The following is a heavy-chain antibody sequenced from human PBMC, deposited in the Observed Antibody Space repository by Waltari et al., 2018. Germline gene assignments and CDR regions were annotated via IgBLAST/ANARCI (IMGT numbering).Heavy chain of an antibody. V-gene: IGHV1-8*03. D-gene: IGHD2-21*01. Sequence: QVQLVQSGAEVKKPGASVKVSCKASGYTFTSYDINWVRQATGQGLEWMGWMNPNSGNTGYAQKFQGRVTITRNTSISTAYMELSSLRSEDTAVYYCARLSQVILPGHYYYYYYMDVWGKGTTVTVSS. J-gene: IGHJ6*03. CDR3: ARLSQVILPGHYYYYYYMDV. CDR1: GYTFTSYD. CDR2: MNPNSGNT.